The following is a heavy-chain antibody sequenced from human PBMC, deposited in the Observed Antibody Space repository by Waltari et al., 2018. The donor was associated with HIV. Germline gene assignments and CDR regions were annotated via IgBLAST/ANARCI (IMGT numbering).Heavy chain of an antibody. V-gene: IGHV1-3*01. CDR2: INAGNGNT. J-gene: IGHJ3*02. Sequence: QVQLVQSGAEVKKPGASVKVSCKASGYTFTSYAMHWVSQAPGQRLEWMGWINAGNGNTKYSQKFQGRVTITRDTSASTAYMELSSLRSEDTAVYYCARDRAPYNWNDEGDAFDIWGQGTMVTVSS. CDR3: ARDRAPYNWNDEGDAFDI. CDR1: GYTFTSYA. D-gene: IGHD1-20*01.